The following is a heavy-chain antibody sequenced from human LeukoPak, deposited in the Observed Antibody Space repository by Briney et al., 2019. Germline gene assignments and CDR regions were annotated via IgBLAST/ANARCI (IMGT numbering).Heavy chain of an antibody. J-gene: IGHJ3*02. CDR1: GYTFTSYG. CDR3: ARDVKGIAAAGTGAFDI. D-gene: IGHD6-13*01. Sequence: ASVKVSCKASGYTFTSYGISWVRQAPGQELEWMGWISAYNGNTNYAQKLQGRVTMTTDTSTSTAYMELRSLRSDDTAVYYCARDVKGIAAAGTGAFDIWGQGTMVTVSS. CDR2: ISAYNGNT. V-gene: IGHV1-18*04.